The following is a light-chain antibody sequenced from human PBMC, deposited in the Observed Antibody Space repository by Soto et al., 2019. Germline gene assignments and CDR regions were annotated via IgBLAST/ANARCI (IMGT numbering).Light chain of an antibody. CDR3: SSYTSSSTYV. Sequence: QSALTQPPSVSGSPGQSVTISCTGTSSDVGGYNRVSWYRQPPGTAPKLMIYEVSSRPSGVPDRFSGSKSGNPASLTISGLQAEDEADYYCSSYTSSSTYVFGTGTKVTVL. CDR1: SSDVGGYNR. J-gene: IGLJ1*01. CDR2: EVS. V-gene: IGLV2-18*02.